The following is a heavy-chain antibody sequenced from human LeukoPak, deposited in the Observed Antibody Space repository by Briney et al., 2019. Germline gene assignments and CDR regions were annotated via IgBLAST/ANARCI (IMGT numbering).Heavy chain of an antibody. V-gene: IGHV3-30-3*01. CDR1: GFTFSSYA. Sequence: SGGSLRLSCAASGFTFSSYAMHWVRQAPGKGLEWVAVISYDGSNKYYADSVKGRFTISRDNSKNTLYLQMNSLRAEDTAVYYCAKPYYDFWSGYQEGASDYWGQGTLVTVSS. J-gene: IGHJ4*02. CDR3: AKPYYDFWSGYQEGASDY. D-gene: IGHD3-3*01. CDR2: ISYDGSNK.